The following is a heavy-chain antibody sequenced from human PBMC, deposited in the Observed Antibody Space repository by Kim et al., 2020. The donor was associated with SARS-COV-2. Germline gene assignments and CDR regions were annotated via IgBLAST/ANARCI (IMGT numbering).Heavy chain of an antibody. D-gene: IGHD6-13*01. CDR1: GYTFTSYA. CDR3: ARDGKPGIAAAGSEY. J-gene: IGHJ4*02. V-gene: IGHV1-3*01. CDR2: INAGNGST. Sequence: ASVKVSCKASGYTFTSYAMHWVRQAPGQRLEWMGWINAGNGSTKYSQKFQGRVTITRDTSASTAYMELSSLRSEDTAVYYCARDGKPGIAAAGSEYWGQG.